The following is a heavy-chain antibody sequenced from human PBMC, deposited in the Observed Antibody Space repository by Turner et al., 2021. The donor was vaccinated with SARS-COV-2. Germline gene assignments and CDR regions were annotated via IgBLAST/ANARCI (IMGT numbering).Heavy chain of an antibody. D-gene: IGHD4-4*01. J-gene: IGHJ4*02. V-gene: IGHV3-30*18. Sequence: QVQLVESGGGVVQPGRSLRLSCAASAFTFSSHGMHWVRQAPGKGLEWVAVTAYDGSNKYYADSVKGRFTISRDNSKNTLYLQMNSLRAEDTAVYCCAKQQGLYSNPMYYFDYWGQGTLVTVSS. CDR1: AFTFSSHG. CDR3: AKQQGLYSNPMYYFDY. CDR2: TAYDGSNK.